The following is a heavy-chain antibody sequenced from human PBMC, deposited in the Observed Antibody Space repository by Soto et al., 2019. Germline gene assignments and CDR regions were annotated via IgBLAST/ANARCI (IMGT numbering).Heavy chain of an antibody. D-gene: IGHD2-8*01. V-gene: IGHV1-69*02. CDR1: GGTFSSYT. CDR2: IIPILGIA. Sequence: ASVKVSCKASGGTFSSYTISWVRQAPGQGLEWMGRIIPILGIANYAQKFQGRATITADKSTSTAYMELSSLRSEDTAVYYGASSGGNGDWFDPWGQGTLVTVS. J-gene: IGHJ5*02. CDR3: ASSGGNGDWFDP.